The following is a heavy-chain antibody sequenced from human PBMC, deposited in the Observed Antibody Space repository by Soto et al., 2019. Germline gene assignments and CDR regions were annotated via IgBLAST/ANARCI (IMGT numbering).Heavy chain of an antibody. J-gene: IGHJ6*02. V-gene: IGHV3-33*01. CDR3: ARELLYGSGSRNFHYYGMDV. CDR2: IWFDGSKK. Sequence: GGSLRLSCAASGIKFSSYGMYWVRQAPGKGLEWVAVIWFDGSKKYYVDSVKGRFTISRDNSNNTLYLQMNSLRAEDTGVYYCARELLYGSGSRNFHYYGMDVWGQGTTVTVSS. CDR1: GIKFSSYG. D-gene: IGHD3-10*01.